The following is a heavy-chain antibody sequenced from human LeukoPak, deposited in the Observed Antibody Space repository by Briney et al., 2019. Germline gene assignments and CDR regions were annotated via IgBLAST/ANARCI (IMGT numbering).Heavy chain of an antibody. CDR2: IIPIFGTA. Sequence: ASVKVSCKASGGTFSSYAISWVRQAPGQGLEWMGGIIPIFGTANYAQKFQGRVTITADESTSTAYMELSSLRGEDTAVYYCARETSSYGALDIWGQGTMVTVSS. D-gene: IGHD5-18*01. J-gene: IGHJ3*02. V-gene: IGHV1-69*13. CDR3: ARETSSYGALDI. CDR1: GGTFSSYA.